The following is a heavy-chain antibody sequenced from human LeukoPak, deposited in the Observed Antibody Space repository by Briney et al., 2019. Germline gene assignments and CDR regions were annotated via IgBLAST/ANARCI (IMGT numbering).Heavy chain of an antibody. CDR3: ARHRSYYDSSGYSLAFDI. CDR1: GDSISQDY. J-gene: IGHJ3*02. V-gene: IGHV4-59*08. Sequence: PSETLSLTCTVSGDSISQDYWSWIRQPPGKGLEWIGWLYYSGATSYNPSLKSRVTLSVDTSRNQFSLKLSSVTAADTAVYYCARHRSYYDSSGYSLAFDIWGQGTMVTVSS. CDR2: LYYSGAT. D-gene: IGHD3-22*01.